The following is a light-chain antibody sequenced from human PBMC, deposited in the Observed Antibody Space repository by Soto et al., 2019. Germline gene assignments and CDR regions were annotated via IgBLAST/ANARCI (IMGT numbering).Light chain of an antibody. Sequence: QSALTQPASVSGSPGQSIAISCTGSGSDVGGYIYVSWYQQHPGKAPKLIIYGVSHRPSGVSTRFSASRSAYTASLTISGLQAEDEADYYCSSFTSNYFYVFGPGTKLTVL. CDR2: GVS. CDR3: SSFTSNYFYV. CDR1: GSDVGGYIY. J-gene: IGLJ1*01. V-gene: IGLV2-14*01.